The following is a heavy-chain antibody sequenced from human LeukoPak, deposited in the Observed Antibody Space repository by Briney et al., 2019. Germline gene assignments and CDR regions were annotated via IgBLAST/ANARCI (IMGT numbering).Heavy chain of an antibody. V-gene: IGHV3-48*01. J-gene: IGHJ4*02. CDR2: ISGSSNTI. Sequence: GGSLRLSCAASGFTFSGYTMHWVRQAPGKGLKWVSYISGSSNTIYYADSVKGRFTISRDNSKNTLYLQMNSLRAEDTAVYYCARDGAAAGSFDYWGQGTLVTVSS. CDR1: GFTFSGYT. D-gene: IGHD6-13*01. CDR3: ARDGAAAGSFDY.